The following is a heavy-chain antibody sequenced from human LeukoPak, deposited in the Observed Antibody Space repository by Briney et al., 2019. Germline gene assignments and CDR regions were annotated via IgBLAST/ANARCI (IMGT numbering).Heavy chain of an antibody. CDR3: ARGTGTHYFDY. CDR1: GFTFSRCG. CDR2: IWYDGSNK. Sequence: PGRSLRLSCAASGFTFSRCGMHWVRQAPGRGLEWVAVIWYDGSNKHYADSVKGRFTISRDNSKNTLYLQMNSLRAEDTAVYYCARGTGTHYFDYWGQGTLVTVSS. V-gene: IGHV3-33*01. J-gene: IGHJ4*02. D-gene: IGHD1-1*01.